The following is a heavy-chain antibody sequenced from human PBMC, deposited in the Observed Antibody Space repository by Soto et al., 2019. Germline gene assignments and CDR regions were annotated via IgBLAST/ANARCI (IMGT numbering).Heavy chain of an antibody. CDR2: ISSSSSYI. D-gene: IGHD3-10*01. J-gene: IGHJ4*02. V-gene: IGHV3-21*01. Sequence: GGSLRLSCAASGFTFSSYSMNWVRQAPGKGLEWVSSISSSSSYIYYADSVKGRFTISRDNAKNSLYLQMNSLRAEDTAVYYCARVAGDYYGSGSYSYWGQGTLVTVAS. CDR3: ARVAGDYYGSGSYSY. CDR1: GFTFSSYS.